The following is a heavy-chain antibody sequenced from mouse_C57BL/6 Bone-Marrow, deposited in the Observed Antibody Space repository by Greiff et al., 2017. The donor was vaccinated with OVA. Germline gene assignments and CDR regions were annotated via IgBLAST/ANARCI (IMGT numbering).Heavy chain of an antibody. Sequence: QVHVKQSGPELVKPGASVKISCKASGYTFTDYYINWVKQRPGQGLEWIGWIFPGSGSTYYNEKFKGKATLTVDKSSSTAYMLLSSLTSEDSAVYFCARSGDGYFYAMDYWGQGTSVTVSS. CDR1: GYTFTDYY. CDR2: IFPGSGST. D-gene: IGHD2-3*01. J-gene: IGHJ4*01. V-gene: IGHV1-75*01. CDR3: ARSGDGYFYAMDY.